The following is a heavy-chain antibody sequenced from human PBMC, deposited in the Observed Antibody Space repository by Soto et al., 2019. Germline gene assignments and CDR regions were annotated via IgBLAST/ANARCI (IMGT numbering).Heavy chain of an antibody. CDR3: ARGASTPGDY. Sequence: EVQLVESGGGLVQPGGSLRLSCAASGFTFSDYQMHWVRQAPGKGLVWVSRINSAGISTSYADSVKGRFTISRDNAKNTLYLQMNSLRADDTAVYYCARGASTPGDYWGQGTLVTVSS. V-gene: IGHV3-74*01. J-gene: IGHJ4*02. CDR1: GFTFSDYQ. CDR2: INSAGIST.